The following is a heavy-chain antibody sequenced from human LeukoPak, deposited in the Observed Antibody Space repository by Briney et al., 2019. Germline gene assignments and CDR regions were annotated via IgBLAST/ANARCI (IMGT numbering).Heavy chain of an antibody. J-gene: IGHJ4*02. D-gene: IGHD2-2*01. CDR2: ISGSGGST. CDR1: GFSFSSSG. Sequence: PGGSLRLSCAASGFSFSSSGMHWVRQAPGKGLEWVSAISGSGGSTYYADSVKGRFTISRDNSKNTLYLQMNSLRAEDTAVYYCAKVRGCSSTSCYPSMTILAYWGQGTLVTVSS. CDR3: AKVRGCSSTSCYPSMTILAY. V-gene: IGHV3-23*01.